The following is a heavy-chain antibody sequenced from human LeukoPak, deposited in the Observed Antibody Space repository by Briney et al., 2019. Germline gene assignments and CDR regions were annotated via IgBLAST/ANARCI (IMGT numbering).Heavy chain of an antibody. V-gene: IGHV1-2*02. Sequence: GASVKVSCKASGYTFTGYYMRWVRQAPGQGLEWMGWINPNSGGTNYAQKFQGRVTMTRDTSITTAYMELSSLRSDDTAVYYCASRYTSSSGYYAMDVWGQGTTVTVS. D-gene: IGHD6-6*01. CDR3: ASRYTSSSGYYAMDV. J-gene: IGHJ6*02. CDR1: GYTFTGYY. CDR2: INPNSGGT.